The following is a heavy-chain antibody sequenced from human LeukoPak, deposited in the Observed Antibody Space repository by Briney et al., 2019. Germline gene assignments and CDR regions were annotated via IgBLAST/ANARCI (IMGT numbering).Heavy chain of an antibody. D-gene: IGHD4-23*01. V-gene: IGHV3-30*02. CDR2: VRNDGFDT. CDR3: ARDRGKDYFGD. J-gene: IGHJ4*02. CDR1: GLTFPNHG. Sequence: GGPRRLSGVTSGLTFPNHGFHCLRQPQGKGREWVAFVRNDGFDTYHSNSVKGRFSISRDDSRNTVYLQLNSLTAEDTALYYCARDRGKDYFGDWGQGTQVTVSS.